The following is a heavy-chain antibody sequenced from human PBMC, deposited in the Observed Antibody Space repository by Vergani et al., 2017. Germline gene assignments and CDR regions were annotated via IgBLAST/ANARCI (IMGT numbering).Heavy chain of an antibody. J-gene: IGHJ4*02. CDR1: GFTLSNYD. CDR3: AKHFRGWGIDY. CDR2: IQFDGSNQ. D-gene: IGHD3-16*01. Sequence: QVQLVESGGGVVQPGRSLRLSCAASGFTLSNYDMRLTRQGPGKGLEFVAFIQFDGSNQYYADSVKGRFTLSRDFYKNTIYLQMNSLRTDDTATYYCAKHFRGWGIDYWGQGTQVIVSS. V-gene: IGHV3-30*18.